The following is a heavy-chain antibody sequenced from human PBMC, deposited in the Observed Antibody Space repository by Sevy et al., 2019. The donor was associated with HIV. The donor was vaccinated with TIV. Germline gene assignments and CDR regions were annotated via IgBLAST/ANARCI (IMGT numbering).Heavy chain of an antibody. CDR1: GYSIIGDYY. J-gene: IGHJ4*02. CDR3: ARVKLRGAYYYDF. Sequence: SETLSLTCTVSGYSIIGDYYWGWIRQPPGKGLEWIVHIYHSGSTYYNPSLVSRFTPSVDTSKNQFSLRLSSVTAADTAIYYCARVKLRGAYYYDFWGQGTLVTVSS. V-gene: IGHV4-38-2*02. CDR2: IYHSGST.